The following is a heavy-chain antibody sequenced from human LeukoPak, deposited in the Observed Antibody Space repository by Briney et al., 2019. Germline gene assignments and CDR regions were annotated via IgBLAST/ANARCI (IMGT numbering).Heavy chain of an antibody. CDR1: GGSISGYS. D-gene: IGHD3-9*01. Sequence: PSETLSLTCTVSGGSISGYSWSWIRQPPGKGLEWIGEINHSGSTNYNPSLKSRVTISVDTSKNQFSLKLSSVTAADTAVYYCARGAYYDILTGYYANDAFDIWGQGTMVTVSS. V-gene: IGHV4-34*01. J-gene: IGHJ3*02. CDR3: ARGAYYDILTGYYANDAFDI. CDR2: INHSGST.